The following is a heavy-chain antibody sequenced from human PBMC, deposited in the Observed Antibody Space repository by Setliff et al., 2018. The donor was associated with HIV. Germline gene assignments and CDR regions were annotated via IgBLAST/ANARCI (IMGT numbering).Heavy chain of an antibody. V-gene: IGHV1-18*01. CDR2: ISSFNGNT. CDR1: GYSFARYG. CDR3: ARVPYRSAWFSGGHDAFDI. J-gene: IGHJ3*02. Sequence: ASVKVSCKASGYSFARYGLSWVRQAPGQGLEWMGWISSFNGNTKYAQSFQDRVAMTTETATSTAYMEMRCLRSDDTAVYFCARVPYRSAWFSGGHDAFDIWGQGTMVTVSS. D-gene: IGHD6-19*01.